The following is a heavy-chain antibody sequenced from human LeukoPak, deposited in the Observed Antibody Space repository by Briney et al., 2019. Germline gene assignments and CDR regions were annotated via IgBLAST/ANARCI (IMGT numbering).Heavy chain of an antibody. J-gene: IGHJ3*02. Sequence: SETLSLTRTVSGGSSSSTNYYWNWIRQPAGKGLEWIGRIYTSGSTNYNTSLKSRVTISIDTSKNQFSLKLSSVTATDTAVYYCARGLPVWGNNAFDIWGQGTMVTVSS. CDR2: IYTSGST. V-gene: IGHV4-61*02. CDR3: ARGLPVWGNNAFDI. CDR1: GGSSSSTNYY. D-gene: IGHD3-16*01.